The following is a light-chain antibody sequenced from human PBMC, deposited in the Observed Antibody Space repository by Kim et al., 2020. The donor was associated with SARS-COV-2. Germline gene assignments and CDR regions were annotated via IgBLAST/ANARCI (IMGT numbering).Light chain of an antibody. Sequence: EIVVTQSPATLSVSPGERATLSCRASQTVSRNLAWYQQKPGQAPRVVIYGASSRAAGIPVRFSGSGSGTEFTLTISSLQSEDSAVYYCQQYNNWPLNTFGQGTKLEI. J-gene: IGKJ2*01. CDR2: GAS. V-gene: IGKV3D-15*01. CDR1: QTVSRN. CDR3: QQYNNWPLNT.